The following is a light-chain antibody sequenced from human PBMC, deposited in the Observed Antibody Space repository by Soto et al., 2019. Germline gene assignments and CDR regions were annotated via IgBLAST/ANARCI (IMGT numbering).Light chain of an antibody. J-gene: IGLJ1*01. CDR1: SSDVGGYNY. CDR2: DVS. CDR3: CSYAGSYTWV. V-gene: IGLV2-11*01. Sequence: QSALTQPRSVSGSPGQSVTISCTGTSSDVGGYNYVFWYRQHPGKAPKLMIYDVSKRPSGVPDRFSGSKSGNTASLTTSGLQAEDEADYYCCSYAGSYTWVFVTGTKLTLL.